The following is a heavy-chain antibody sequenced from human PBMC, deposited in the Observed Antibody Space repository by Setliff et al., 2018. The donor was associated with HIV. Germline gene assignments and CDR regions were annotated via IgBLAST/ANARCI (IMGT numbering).Heavy chain of an antibody. D-gene: IGHD2-15*01. Sequence: SGPTLVNPTQTLTLTCTFSGFSLSTSGMCASWIRQPPGKALEWLARIDWDDDKYYSTSLKTRLTISKDTSKNQVVLTMTNMDPVDTATYYCARITNCSGGSWSCYVDYWGQGTLVTVSS. CDR3: ARITNCSGGSWSCYVDY. V-gene: IGHV2-70*11. J-gene: IGHJ4*02. CDR1: GFSLSTSGMC. CDR2: IDWDDDK.